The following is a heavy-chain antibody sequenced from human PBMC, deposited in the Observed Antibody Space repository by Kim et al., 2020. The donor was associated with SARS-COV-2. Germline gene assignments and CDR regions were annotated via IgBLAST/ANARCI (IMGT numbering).Heavy chain of an antibody. V-gene: IGHV1-18*01. CDR2: ISAYNGNT. D-gene: IGHD3-10*01. CDR3: ARVGLLWFGESYKNYGMDV. CDR1: GYTFTSYG. Sequence: ASVKVSCKASGYTFTSYGISWVRQAPGQGLEWMGWISAYNGNTNYAQKLQGRVTMTTDTSTSTASVELRSLRSDDTAVYYCARVGLLWFGESYKNYGMDVWGQGTTVTVSS. J-gene: IGHJ6*02.